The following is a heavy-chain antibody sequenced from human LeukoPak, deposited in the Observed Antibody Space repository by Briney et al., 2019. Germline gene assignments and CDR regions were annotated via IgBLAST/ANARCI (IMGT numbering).Heavy chain of an antibody. J-gene: IGHJ4*02. D-gene: IGHD6-13*01. V-gene: IGHV1-8*01. CDR3: SRRIAAAGVGIVY. CDR1: GHTFTSYD. CDR2: MNPDSGNT. Sequence: GASVKVSCKASGHTFTSYDINWVRQATGQGREGMGWMNPDSGNTGYAQKFQGRVTISTIPSISTAYMELRSLTSQDTAVYYCSRRIAAAGVGIVYWGQGTLVTASS.